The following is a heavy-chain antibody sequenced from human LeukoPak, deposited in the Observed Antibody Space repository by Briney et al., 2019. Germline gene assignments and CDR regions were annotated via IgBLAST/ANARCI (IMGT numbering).Heavy chain of an antibody. D-gene: IGHD5-18*01. CDR1: GGTFSSYA. CDR2: IIPIFGTA. CDR3: ARGGYSYGYGFPDLDY. J-gene: IGHJ4*02. V-gene: IGHV1-69*05. Sequence: ASVKVSCKASGGTFSSYAISRVRQAPGQGLEWMGRIIPIFGTANYAQKFQGRVTITTDESTSTAYMELSSLRSEDTAVYYCARGGYSYGYGFPDLDYWGQGTLVTVSS.